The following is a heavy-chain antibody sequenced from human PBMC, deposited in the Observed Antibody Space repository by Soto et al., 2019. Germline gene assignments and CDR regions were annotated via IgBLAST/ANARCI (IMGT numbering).Heavy chain of an antibody. Sequence: GGSLRLSCAASGFTFSSYGMHWVRQAPGKGLEWVAVIWYDGSNKYYADSVKGRFTISRDNSKNTLYLQMNSLRAEDTAVYYCARDERRRVIAVAGTDYWGQGTLVTVSS. J-gene: IGHJ4*02. CDR3: ARDERRRVIAVAGTDY. D-gene: IGHD6-19*01. CDR2: IWYDGSNK. V-gene: IGHV3-33*01. CDR1: GFTFSSYG.